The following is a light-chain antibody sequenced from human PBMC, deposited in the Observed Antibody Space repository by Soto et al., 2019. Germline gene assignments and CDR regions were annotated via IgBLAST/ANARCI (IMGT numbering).Light chain of an antibody. CDR2: EVT. CDR3: ISYTSSSTPYV. CDR1: SSDVGAHNH. Sequence: QSALTQPASVSGSPGQSITISCTGTSSDVGAHNHVSWYQQHPGNAPKLMIYEVTNRPSGVSNRFAGSKSGNTASLTISWLQADDEADYYGISYTSSSTPYVFGTGTKRTVL. J-gene: IGLJ1*01. V-gene: IGLV2-14*01.